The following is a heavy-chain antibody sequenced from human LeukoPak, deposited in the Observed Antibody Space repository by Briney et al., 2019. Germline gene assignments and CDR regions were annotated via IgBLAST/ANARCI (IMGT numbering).Heavy chain of an antibody. D-gene: IGHD3-3*01. CDR1: GGTFSSYA. J-gene: IGHJ6*02. Sequence: ASVKVSCKASGGTFSSYAISWVRQAPGQGPEWMGGIIPIFGTANYAQKFQGRVTITADESTSTAYMELSSLRSEDTAVYYCASGSYEEFGNYDFWSGYTMDVWGQGTTVTVSS. CDR2: IIPIFGTA. CDR3: ASGSYEEFGNYDFWSGYTMDV. V-gene: IGHV1-69*13.